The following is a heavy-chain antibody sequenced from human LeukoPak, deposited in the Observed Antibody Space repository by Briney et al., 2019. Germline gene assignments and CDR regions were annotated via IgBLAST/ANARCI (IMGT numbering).Heavy chain of an antibody. D-gene: IGHD3-9*01. CDR3: ARNFDMKGFDH. V-gene: IGHV1-2*02. J-gene: IGHJ5*02. Sequence: GASVKVSCKASGYTFTGYYMNWVRQAPGQGLEWMGWINSDSGFTKYAQKFQGRVTMTRDTSITTVYMDLTRLTSDDTAVYYCARNFDMKGFDHSGQGTLVTVSS. CDR1: GYTFTGYY. CDR2: INSDSGFT.